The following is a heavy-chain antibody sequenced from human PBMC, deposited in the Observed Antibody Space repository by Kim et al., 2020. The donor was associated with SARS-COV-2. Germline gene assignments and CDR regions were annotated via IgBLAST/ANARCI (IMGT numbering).Heavy chain of an antibody. CDR3: GRNGVYLDV. CDR2: IHSTGTT. CDR1: GASINNNY. Sequence: SETLSLTCTVSGASINNNYWTWIRQSPETGLEWIGYIHSTGTTEYNPSLEGRVTLSIDTSRNQFSLTLRSVTAADTAMYFCGRNGVYLDVWGKGTTVTVSS. D-gene: IGHD2-8*01. V-gene: IGHV4-59*08. J-gene: IGHJ6*03.